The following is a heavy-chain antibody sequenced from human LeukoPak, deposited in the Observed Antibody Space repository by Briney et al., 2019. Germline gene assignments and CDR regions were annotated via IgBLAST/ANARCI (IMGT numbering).Heavy chain of an antibody. Sequence: SETLSLTCAVYGGSFSGYYWSWIRQPPGKGLEWIGEINHSGSTNYNPSLKGRVTISVDTSKNQFSLKLSSVTAADTAVYYCARHGGGGESYPRVFDYWGRGTLVTVSS. CDR2: INHSGST. CDR1: GGSFSGYY. J-gene: IGHJ4*02. V-gene: IGHV4-34*01. D-gene: IGHD1-26*01. CDR3: ARHGGGGESYPRVFDY.